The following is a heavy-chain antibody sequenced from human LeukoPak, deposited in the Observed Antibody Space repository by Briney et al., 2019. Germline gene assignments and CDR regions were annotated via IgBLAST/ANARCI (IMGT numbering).Heavy chain of an antibody. J-gene: IGHJ4*02. CDR2: INPSGGST. V-gene: IGHV1-46*01. Sequence: ASVKVSCKASGYTFTRYYIYWVRQAPGQGLEWVGLINPSGGSTNYGQKFQGRLTMTRDTSTSTVYMELSSLRSEDTAVYYCARRSGSQLDYWGQGTLVTVSS. D-gene: IGHD1-26*01. CDR3: ARRSGSQLDY. CDR1: GYTFTRYY.